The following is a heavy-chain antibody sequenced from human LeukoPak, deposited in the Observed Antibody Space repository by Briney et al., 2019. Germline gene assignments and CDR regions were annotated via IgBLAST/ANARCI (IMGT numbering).Heavy chain of an antibody. V-gene: IGHV3-20*04. CDR1: GFTFDDYG. D-gene: IGHD1-26*01. Sequence: GGSLRLSCAASGFTFDDYGMSWVRQAPGKGLEWVSGINWNGGSTGYADSVKGRFTISRDNAKNSLYLQMNSLRAEDTALYYCASALIVGAVDAFDIWGQGTMVTVSS. CDR3: ASALIVGAVDAFDI. J-gene: IGHJ3*02. CDR2: INWNGGST.